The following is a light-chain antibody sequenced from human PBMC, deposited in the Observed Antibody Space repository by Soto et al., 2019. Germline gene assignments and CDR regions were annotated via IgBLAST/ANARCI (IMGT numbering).Light chain of an antibody. J-gene: IGKJ3*01. V-gene: IGKV1-39*01. CDR3: QQSYSTPFT. Sequence: DIPLTQSPSSLSASVGDRVTITCRASQSISRYLNWYQQKPGKAPKFLIYGASNLQDGVPSRFSGSGSGTDFTLTINSLQPEDFASYYCQQSYSTPFTFGPGTKVDIK. CDR2: GAS. CDR1: QSISRY.